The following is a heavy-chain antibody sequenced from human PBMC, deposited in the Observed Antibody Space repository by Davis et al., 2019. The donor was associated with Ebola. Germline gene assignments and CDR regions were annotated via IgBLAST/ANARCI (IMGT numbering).Heavy chain of an antibody. CDR2: INPSSGGT. V-gene: IGHV1-2*06. CDR3: ARLSFGEVGFDY. D-gene: IGHD3-10*01. Sequence: ASVKVSCKASGYTFTSYAMNWVRQAPGQGLEWMGRINPSSGGTNYAQKFQGRVTMTRDTSISTAYMELSRLRSDDTAVYYCARLSFGEVGFDYWGQGTLVTVSS. CDR1: GYTFTSYA. J-gene: IGHJ4*02.